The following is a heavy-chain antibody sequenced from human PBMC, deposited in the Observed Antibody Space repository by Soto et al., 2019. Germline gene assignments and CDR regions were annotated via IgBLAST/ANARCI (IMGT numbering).Heavy chain of an antibody. CDR2: ISHGETT. J-gene: IGHJ3*02. V-gene: IGHV4-31*11. CDR1: GVSINSGGYY. CDR3: ARARGFFVAAVGDAFDI. D-gene: IGHD6-13*01. Sequence: PSETLSLTCAVSGVSINSGGYYWNWIRHLPGKGLEWIGYISHGETTSYIPSLKSRLTISIDTSNNHVSLKLTSVTADDTALYYCARARGFFVAAVGDAFDIWGQGAMVTVSS.